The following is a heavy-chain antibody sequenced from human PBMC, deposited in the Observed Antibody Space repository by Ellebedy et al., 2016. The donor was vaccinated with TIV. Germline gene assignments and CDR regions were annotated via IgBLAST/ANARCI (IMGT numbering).Heavy chain of an antibody. CDR2: IGGTVENT. CDR1: GFTFRNYA. D-gene: IGHD1-1*01. CDR3: SFKGMTTRVY. J-gene: IGHJ4*02. Sequence: PGGSLRLSCAASGFTFRNYAINWVRQAPGKGLEWVSVIGGTVENTFYADSVKGRFTISRDNSENTLFLQMNSLRAKDMAVYYCSFKGMTTRVYWGQGTLVTVSS. V-gene: IGHV3-23*01.